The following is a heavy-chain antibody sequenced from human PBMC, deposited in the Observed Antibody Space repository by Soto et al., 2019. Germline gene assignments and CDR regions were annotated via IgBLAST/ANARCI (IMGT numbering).Heavy chain of an antibody. CDR3: ARAYYYDSSGYNDY. CDR1: GFTFSSYG. CDR2: IWYDGSNK. V-gene: IGHV3-33*01. Sequence: GGSLRLSCAASGFTFSSYGMHWVRQAPGKGLEWVAVIWYDGSNKYYADSVKGRFTISRDNSKNTLYLQMNSLRAEDTAVYYCARAYYYDSSGYNDYWGQGTLVTVSS. J-gene: IGHJ4*02. D-gene: IGHD3-22*01.